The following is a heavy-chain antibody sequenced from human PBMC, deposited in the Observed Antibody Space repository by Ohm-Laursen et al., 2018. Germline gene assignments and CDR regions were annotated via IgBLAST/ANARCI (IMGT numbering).Heavy chain of an antibody. CDR1: GFSLSTSGMC. J-gene: IGHJ6*02. CDR3: ARHQYGWLSDYYYGMDV. V-gene: IGHV2-70*11. D-gene: IGHD2-8*02. CDR2: IDWDDDK. Sequence: TQTLTLTSTFSGFSLSTSGMCVSWIRQPPGKALEWLARIDWDDDKYYSTSLKTRLTISKDTSKNQVVLTMTNMDPVDTATYYCARHQYGWLSDYYYGMDVWGQGTTVTVSS.